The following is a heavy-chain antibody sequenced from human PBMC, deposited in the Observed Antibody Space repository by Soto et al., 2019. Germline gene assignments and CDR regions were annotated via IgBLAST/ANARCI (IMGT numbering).Heavy chain of an antibody. D-gene: IGHD4-17*01. CDR1: GCSISSSINH. V-gene: IGHV4-39*01. CDR2: IYYSENT. CDR3: ATHPPYGPLDH. J-gene: IGHJ4*02. Sequence: SETLSLTCPVSGCSISSSINHWGWIRQPPGKGLEWIGNIYYSENTYYNPSLKSQVTISVDTSRNQFSLRLTSVTAADTAVYYCATHPPYGPLDHWGQGTLVTVSS.